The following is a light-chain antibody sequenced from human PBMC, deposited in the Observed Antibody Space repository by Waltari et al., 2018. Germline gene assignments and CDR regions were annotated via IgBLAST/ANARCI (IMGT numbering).Light chain of an antibody. CDR3: SSYGGSNNLV. V-gene: IGLV2-8*01. CDR2: EVS. J-gene: IGLJ3*02. Sequence: QSALTQPPSASGSPGQSVTIPCTGTSSSGGVYNYVSWYQQPPGKAPKVMIYEVSKRPSGVPDRFSGSKSGNTASLTVSGVQAEDEADYYCSSYGGSNNLVFGGGTKLTVL. CDR1: SSSGGVYNY.